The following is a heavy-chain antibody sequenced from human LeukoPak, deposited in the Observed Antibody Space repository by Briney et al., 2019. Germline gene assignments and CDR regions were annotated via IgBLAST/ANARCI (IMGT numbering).Heavy chain of an antibody. CDR1: GGSISSYY. V-gene: IGHV4-59*01. D-gene: IGHD5-18*01. J-gene: IGHJ6*02. Sequence: SETLSLTCTVSGGSISSYYWSWIRQSPGKGLEWIGYIYYSGSTNYNPSLKSRVTISVDTSKNQFSLKLSSVTAADTAVYYCARDGVTQTYGMDVWGQGTTVTVSS. CDR2: IYYSGST. CDR3: ARDGVTQTYGMDV.